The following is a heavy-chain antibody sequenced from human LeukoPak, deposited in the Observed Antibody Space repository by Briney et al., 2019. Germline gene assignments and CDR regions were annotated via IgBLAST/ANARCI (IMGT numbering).Heavy chain of an antibody. D-gene: IGHD1-1*01. CDR2: INPNSGGT. J-gene: IGHJ5*02. Sequence: ASVKVSCKASGYTITDYYLHWVRQAPGQGLEWMGWINPNSGGTNYAQKFQGWVTMTRDTSISTAYMELSRLRSDDTAVYYCARGGGTSDWFDPWGRGTLVTVSS. V-gene: IGHV1-2*04. CDR3: ARGGGTSDWFDP. CDR1: GYTITDYY.